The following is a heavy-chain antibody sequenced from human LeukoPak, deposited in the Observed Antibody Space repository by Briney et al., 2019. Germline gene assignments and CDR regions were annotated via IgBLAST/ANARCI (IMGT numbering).Heavy chain of an antibody. CDR3: AREPQSSSGYYRVVRAGAFDI. V-gene: IGHV4-4*07. J-gene: IGHJ3*02. CDR2: IYTSGST. CDR1: GGSISSYY. D-gene: IGHD3-22*01. Sequence: PSETLSLTCTVSGGSISSYYWSWIRQPAGKGLEWIGRIYTSGSTNYNPSLKSRVTMSVDTSKNQFSLKLSSVTAADTAVYYCAREPQSSSGYYRVVRAGAFDIWGQGTMVTVSS.